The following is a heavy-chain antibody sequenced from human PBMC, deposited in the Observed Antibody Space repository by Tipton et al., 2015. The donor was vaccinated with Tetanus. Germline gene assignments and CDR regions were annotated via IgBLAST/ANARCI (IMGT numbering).Heavy chain of an antibody. CDR3: ARDQARGARGWNYFDY. CDR1: GGSISSGGYY. J-gene: IGHJ4*02. V-gene: IGHV4-31*03. D-gene: IGHD1-26*01. Sequence: TLSLTCTVSGGSISSGGYYWSWIRQHPGKGLEWIGDIYYSGSTYYNPSLKSRVTISVDTSKNQFSLKLNSVTAAGTAVYYCARDQARGARGWNYFDYWGQGTLVTVSS. CDR2: IYYSGST.